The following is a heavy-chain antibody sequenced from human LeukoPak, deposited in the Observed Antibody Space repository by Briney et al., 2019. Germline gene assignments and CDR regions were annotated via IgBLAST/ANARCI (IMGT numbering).Heavy chain of an antibody. J-gene: IGHJ4*02. Sequence: GGSLRLSCAGSGFTFGGYGMHWFRQTPGKGLVWVALVKGDGRTTIYADSVKGRFTISRDNAKNTLYLQMNSLRADDSGVYYCATGHSYGYDYWGQGVLVTVSS. CDR3: ATGHSYGYDY. CDR1: GFTFGGYG. CDR2: VKGDGRTT. D-gene: IGHD5-18*01. V-gene: IGHV3-74*01.